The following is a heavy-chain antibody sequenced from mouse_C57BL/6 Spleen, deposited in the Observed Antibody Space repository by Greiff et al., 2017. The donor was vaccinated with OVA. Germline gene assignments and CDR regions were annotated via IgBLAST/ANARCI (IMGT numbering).Heavy chain of an antibody. CDR3: AGMGRVYAMDY. CDR1: GFTFSDYG. V-gene: IGHV5-17*01. Sequence: DVKLVESGGGLVKPGGSLKLSCAASGFTFSDYGMHWVRQAPEKGLEWVAYISSGSSTIYYADTVKGRFTISRDNAKNTLFLQMTSLRSEDTAMYYCAGMGRVYAMDYWGQGTSVTVSS. CDR2: ISSGSSTI. J-gene: IGHJ4*01. D-gene: IGHD4-1*01.